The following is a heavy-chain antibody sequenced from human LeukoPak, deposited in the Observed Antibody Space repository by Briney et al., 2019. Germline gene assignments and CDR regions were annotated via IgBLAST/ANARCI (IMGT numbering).Heavy chain of an antibody. CDR1: GYSLSRGYY. Sequence: SETLSLTCTVSGYSLSRGYYWGWIRQPPGKGLEWIGSIYHSGSTPYNPSLKSRVTISVDTSKRQFSLKLRSVTAADTAVYYCAINFDSSGYCWSGDDAFDIWGQGTMVTVSS. CDR3: AINFDSSGYCWSGDDAFDI. V-gene: IGHV4-38-2*02. D-gene: IGHD3-22*01. J-gene: IGHJ3*02. CDR2: IYHSGST.